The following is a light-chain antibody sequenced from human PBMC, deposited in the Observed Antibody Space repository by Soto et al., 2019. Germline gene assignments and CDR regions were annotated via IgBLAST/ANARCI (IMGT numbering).Light chain of an antibody. V-gene: IGKV2-30*02. J-gene: IGKJ3*01. Sequence: DVVMTQSPLSLPVTLGQPASVSCRSGQSLVHSDGHTYLSWFQQRPGQSPRRLIYKVSNRDSGVPDRFSGSGSGTDFTLKISRVEAEDVGVYYCMQGTHLPFTFGPGTKLDIK. CDR1: QSLVHSDGHTY. CDR2: KVS. CDR3: MQGTHLPFT.